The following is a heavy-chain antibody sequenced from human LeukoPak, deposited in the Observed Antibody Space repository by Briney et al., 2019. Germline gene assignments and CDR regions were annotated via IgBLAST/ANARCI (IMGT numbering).Heavy chain of an antibody. D-gene: IGHD2-21*02. V-gene: IGHV3-74*01. CDR2: IDSDGRRT. J-gene: IGHJ5*02. Sequence: GGSLRLSCVASGYIFSNYWIHWVRQAPGKGLVWVSRIDSDGRRTSYADSVKGRFTISRDNAKNTLYLQMNSLRAEDTAVYYCARSPNCGGDCSWGQGTLVTVS. CDR1: GYIFSNYW. CDR3: ARSPNCGGDCS.